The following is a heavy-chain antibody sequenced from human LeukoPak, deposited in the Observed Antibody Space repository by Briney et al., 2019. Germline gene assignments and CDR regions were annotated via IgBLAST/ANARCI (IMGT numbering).Heavy chain of an antibody. V-gene: IGHV3-23*01. D-gene: IGHD3-10*01. CDR1: GFTFSSYG. CDR2: ISGSGGST. CDR3: AKVLIWTYGSGNYYKGAFDI. Sequence: GGSLRLSCAASGFTFSSYGMSWVRQAPGKGLEWVSAISGSGGSTYYADSVKGRFTISRDNSKNTLYLQMNSLRAEDTAVYYCAKVLIWTYGSGNYYKGAFDIWGQGIMVTVFS. J-gene: IGHJ3*02.